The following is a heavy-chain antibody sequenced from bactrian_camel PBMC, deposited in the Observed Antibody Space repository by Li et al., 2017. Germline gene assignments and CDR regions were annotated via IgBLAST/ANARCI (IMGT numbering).Heavy chain of an antibody. Sequence: HVQLVESGGGSVQAGGSLRLSCEVSGYNVRRNCIGWLRQVAGKEREEVALIDNGGRTTYYADFVGGRFTVSLDNAKNTLYLQMNSLKSEDTAMYYCAADLRAGGALARLTPAYKYRGQGTQVTVS. CDR3: AADLRAGGALARLTPAYKY. J-gene: IGHJ4*01. V-gene: IGHV3S1*01. D-gene: IGHD4*01. CDR1: GYNVRRNC. CDR2: IDNGGRTT.